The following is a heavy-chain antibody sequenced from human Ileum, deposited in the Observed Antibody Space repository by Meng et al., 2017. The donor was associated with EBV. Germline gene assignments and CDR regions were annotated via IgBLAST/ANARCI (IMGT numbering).Heavy chain of an antibody. CDR1: GGSFNDYY. CDR3: ARYGRCNGNSFYCFDP. CDR2: IDQSGYT. D-gene: IGHD4-23*01. V-gene: IGHV4-34*01. J-gene: IGHJ5*02. Sequence: QVRLQQGGTGLLKPSETLSLTCAVYGGSFNDYYWTWLRQPPGKGLEWIGEIDQSGYTKFNPSLSSRATISRVTSNNQFSLRLNSVTAADTALYYCARYGRCNGNSFYCFDPWGQGTLVTVSS.